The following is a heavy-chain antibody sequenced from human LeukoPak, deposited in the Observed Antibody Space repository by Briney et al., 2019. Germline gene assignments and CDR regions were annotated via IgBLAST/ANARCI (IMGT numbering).Heavy chain of an antibody. CDR2: IYYSGST. J-gene: IGHJ6*03. D-gene: IGHD3-3*01. CDR3: ARGVRTYYDFWSAWEGYYYYYMDV. Sequence: SSETLSLTCTVSGGSISSSSYYWGWIRQPPGKGLEWIRSIYYSGSTYYNPSLKSRVTISVDTSKNQFSLKLSSVTAADTAVYYCARGVRTYYDFWSAWEGYYYYYMDVWGKGTTVTVSS. V-gene: IGHV4-39*07. CDR1: GGSISSSSYY.